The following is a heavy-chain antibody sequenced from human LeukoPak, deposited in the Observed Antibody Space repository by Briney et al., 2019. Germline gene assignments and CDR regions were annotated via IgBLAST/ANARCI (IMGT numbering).Heavy chain of an antibody. J-gene: IGHJ3*02. D-gene: IGHD4-17*01. V-gene: IGHV3-23*01. CDR2: ISNSGSST. CDR1: GFTFSTYA. Sequence: GGSLRLSCAASGFTFSTYAMTWVRQAPGKGLEWVSGISNSGSSTYYSDSVKGRFTISRDNSKNTLDLQMSSLRAEDTAIYYCTKLDYGDYVTGALDIWGQGTMVTVSS. CDR3: TKLDYGDYVTGALDI.